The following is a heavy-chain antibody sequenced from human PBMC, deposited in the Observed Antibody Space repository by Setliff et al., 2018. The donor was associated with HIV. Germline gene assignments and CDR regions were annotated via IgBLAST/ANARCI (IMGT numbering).Heavy chain of an antibody. J-gene: IGHJ4*02. Sequence: AGGSLRLSCAASGFTFSNYEMSWVRQAPGKGPEWVSYITGSGDTIYYADSVKGRFTMSRDNAKDSVYLQMNTLRAEDTAVYYCWGVYARLWGDRGFDYWGQGTLVTVSS. CDR3: WGVYARLWGDRGFDY. CDR2: ITGSGDTI. V-gene: IGHV3-48*03. CDR1: GFTFSNYE. D-gene: IGHD2-8*01.